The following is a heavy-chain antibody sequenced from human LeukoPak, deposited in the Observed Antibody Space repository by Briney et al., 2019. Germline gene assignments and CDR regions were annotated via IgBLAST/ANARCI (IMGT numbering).Heavy chain of an antibody. D-gene: IGHD6-13*01. V-gene: IGHV4-31*03. CDR1: GGSISSGGYY. CDR3: ARERGIAAAGTLED. Sequence: SETLSLTCTVSGGSISSGGYYWGWIRQHPGKGLEWIGYIYYSGSTYYNPSLKSRVTISVDTSKNQFSLKLSSVTAADTAVYYCARERGIAAAGTLEDWGQGTLVTVSS. J-gene: IGHJ4*02. CDR2: IYYSGST.